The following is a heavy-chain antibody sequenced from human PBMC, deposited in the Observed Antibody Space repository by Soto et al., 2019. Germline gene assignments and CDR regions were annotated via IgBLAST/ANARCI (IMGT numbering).Heavy chain of an antibody. CDR3: ARGISGWLPAAFDI. D-gene: IGHD6-19*01. CDR1: GFTVSSNY. J-gene: IGHJ3*02. CDR2: IYSGGST. V-gene: IGHV3-53*04. Sequence: GGSLRLSCAASGFTVSSNYMSWVRQAPGKGLEWVSVIYSGGSTYYADSVKGRFTISRHNSKNTLYLQMNSLRAEDTAVYYCARGISGWLPAAFDIWGQGTMVTVSS.